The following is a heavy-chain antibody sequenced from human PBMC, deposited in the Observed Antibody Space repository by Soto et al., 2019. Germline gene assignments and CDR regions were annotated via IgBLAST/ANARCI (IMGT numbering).Heavy chain of an antibody. D-gene: IGHD3-16*01. Sequence: SETLSLTCKVSGASIRSTHYFWGWIRQPPGKGLEWIGNFYSSGVTHYNPSLKSRVTISVDTSKNQFSLKLSSVTAADTAVYYCARSSWGESFYYYYGMDVWGQGTTVTVSS. J-gene: IGHJ6*02. CDR2: FYSSGVT. CDR3: ARSSWGESFYYYYGMDV. V-gene: IGHV4-39*07. CDR1: GASIRSTHYF.